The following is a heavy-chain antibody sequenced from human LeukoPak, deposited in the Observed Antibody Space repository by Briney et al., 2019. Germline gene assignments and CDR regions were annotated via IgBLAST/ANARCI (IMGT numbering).Heavy chain of an antibody. J-gene: IGHJ4*02. Sequence: SETLSLTCAVYGGSFSGYYWSWIRQPPGKGLEWIGEINHSGSTNYNPSLKSRVTISVDTSKNQFSLKLSSVTAADTAVYYCARGWYSSSWYHDYWGQGTLVTVSS. CDR3: ARGWYSSSWYHDY. CDR2: INHSGST. CDR1: GGSFSGYY. V-gene: IGHV4-34*01. D-gene: IGHD6-13*01.